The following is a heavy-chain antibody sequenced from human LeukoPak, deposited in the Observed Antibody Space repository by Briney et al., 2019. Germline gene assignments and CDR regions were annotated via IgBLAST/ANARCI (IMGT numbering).Heavy chain of an antibody. CDR3: AKSPMYSSGWYGT. V-gene: IGHV3-23*01. Sequence: GGSLRLSCAASGFTFSSYAMSWVRQAPGKGLEWVSAISGSGGSTYYADSVKGRSTISRDNSKNTLYLQMNSLRAEDTAVYYCAKSPMYSSGWYGTWGQGTLVTVSS. J-gene: IGHJ5*02. CDR1: GFTFSSYA. D-gene: IGHD6-19*01. CDR2: ISGSGGST.